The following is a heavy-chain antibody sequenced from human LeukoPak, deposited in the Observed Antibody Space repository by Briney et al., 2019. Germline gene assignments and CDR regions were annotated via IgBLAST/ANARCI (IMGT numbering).Heavy chain of an antibody. CDR1: GFTFSGYW. V-gene: IGHV3-74*01. Sequence: PGGSLRLSCAASGFTFSGYWMHWVRQAPGKGLAWVSVIRSDGSITTYADSVKGRFTISRDTAKNTLYLQMNSLRAEDTAVYYCARDGRSGNFDEWGQGTLVSVSS. D-gene: IGHD1-26*01. J-gene: IGHJ4*02. CDR2: IRSDGSIT. CDR3: ARDGRSGNFDE.